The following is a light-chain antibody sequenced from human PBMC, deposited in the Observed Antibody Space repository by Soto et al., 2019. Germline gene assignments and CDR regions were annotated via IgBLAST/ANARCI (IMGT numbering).Light chain of an antibody. CDR1: RSVSSSC. V-gene: IGKV3-20*01. CDR3: QQYSSSPRT. CDR2: DAS. J-gene: IGKJ1*01. Sequence: EIVLTQSPGTLSLSPGERATLSCRASRSVSSSCLAWYQQRPGQAPRLLIYDASSRATGIPDRFSGSGSGTNFTLTISRLEPEDFAVYSCQQYSSSPRTFGQGTKVDIK.